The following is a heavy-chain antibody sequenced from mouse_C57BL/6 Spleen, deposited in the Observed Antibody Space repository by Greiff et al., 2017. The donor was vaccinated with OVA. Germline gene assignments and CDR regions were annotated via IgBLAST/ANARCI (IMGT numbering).Heavy chain of an antibody. CDR2: INPNYGTT. V-gene: IGHV1-39*01. CDR1: GYSFTDYN. J-gene: IGHJ1*03. D-gene: IGHD2-4*01. Sequence: EVQVVESGPELVKPGASVKLSCKASGYSFTDYNMNWVQQSNGKSLEWIGVINPNYGTTSYNQKFKGKATLTVDQSSSTAYMQLNSLTSEDSAVYYCAMGDYDVWYFDDWGTGTTVTVAS. CDR3: AMGDYDVWYFDD.